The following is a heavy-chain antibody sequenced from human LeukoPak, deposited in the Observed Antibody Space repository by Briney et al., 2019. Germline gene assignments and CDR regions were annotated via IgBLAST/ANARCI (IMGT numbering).Heavy chain of an antibody. D-gene: IGHD2/OR15-2a*01. V-gene: IGHV3-33*01. J-gene: IGHJ4*02. CDR3: AREGPRGNSQFDY. Sequence: GGSLRLSCAASGFTFSSYGMHWVRQAPGKGLEWVALIWCDGSNKYYADSVKGRLTISRDNSKNTLYLQMNSLRAEDTAVYYCAREGPRGNSQFDYWGQGTLVTVSS. CDR1: GFTFSSYG. CDR2: IWCDGSNK.